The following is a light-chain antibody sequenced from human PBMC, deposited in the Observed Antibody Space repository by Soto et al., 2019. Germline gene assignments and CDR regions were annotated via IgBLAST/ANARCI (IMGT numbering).Light chain of an antibody. V-gene: IGKV1-39*01. CDR3: QQSHSTPLT. CDR1: QSISNF. Sequence: DIQMTQSPSSLSASVGDRVTITCWASQSISNFLNWYQQKPGKAPKPLIYAASSLQSGVPARFSGSGSGTDFTLTISSLQPEDFATYYCQQSHSTPLTFGGGTKVEIK. J-gene: IGKJ4*01. CDR2: AAS.